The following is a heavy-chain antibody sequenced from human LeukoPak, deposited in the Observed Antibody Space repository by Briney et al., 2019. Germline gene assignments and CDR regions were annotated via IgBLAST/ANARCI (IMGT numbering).Heavy chain of an antibody. CDR1: GFTFSSYA. CDR3: AKDSLGVVVVAAKKAFDY. V-gene: IGHV3-23*01. Sequence: GGSLRLSCAASGFTFSSYAMSWVRQAPGKGLEWVSAISGSGGSTYYADSVKGRFTISRDNSKNTLYLQMNSLRAEDTAVYYCAKDSLGVVVVAAKKAFDYWGQGTLVTVSS. D-gene: IGHD2-15*01. J-gene: IGHJ4*02. CDR2: ISGSGGST.